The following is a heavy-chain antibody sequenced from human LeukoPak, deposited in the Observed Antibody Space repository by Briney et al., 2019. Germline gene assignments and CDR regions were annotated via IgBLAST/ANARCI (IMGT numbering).Heavy chain of an antibody. D-gene: IGHD3-10*01. V-gene: IGHV3-30*18. CDR2: ISYDGSHK. J-gene: IGHJ4*02. CDR3: AKDQRWAYCPGSYYNGVDY. CDR1: GFTFSSYG. Sequence: GGSLRLSCAASGFTFSSYGMHWVRQAPGKGLEGVAIISYDGSHKYYTDTVKGRFTISRDNSKNTLSLQMHSLRAEDTAVYYCAKDQRWAYCPGSYYNGVDYWGQGALVTVSS.